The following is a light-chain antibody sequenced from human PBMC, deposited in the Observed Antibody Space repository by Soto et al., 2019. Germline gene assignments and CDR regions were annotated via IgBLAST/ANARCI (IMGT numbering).Light chain of an antibody. CDR2: DAS. CDR3: QQYNNWPGT. Sequence: DIQMTQSPSTLSASVGDTVTVTCRASQSVSGWLAWYQQKPGKAPKLLVYDASTLQSGVASRFSGSGSGTEFTLTISSLQSEDFAVYYCQQYNNWPGTFGQGTKV. J-gene: IGKJ1*01. V-gene: IGKV1-5*01. CDR1: QSVSGW.